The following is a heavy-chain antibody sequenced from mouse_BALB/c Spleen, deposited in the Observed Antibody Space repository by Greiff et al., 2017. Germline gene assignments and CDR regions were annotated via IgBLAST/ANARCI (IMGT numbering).Heavy chain of an antibody. V-gene: IGHV5-12-1*01. CDR1: GFAFSSYD. D-gene: IGHD1-1*01. Sequence: EVKLMESGGGLVKPGGSLKLSCAASGFAFSSYDMSWVRQTPEKRLEWVAYISSGGGSTYYPDTVKGRFTISRDNAKNTLYLQMSSLKSEDTAMYYCARQDGSSSFDVWGAGTTVTVSS. CDR3: ARQDGSSSFDV. J-gene: IGHJ1*01. CDR2: ISSGGGST.